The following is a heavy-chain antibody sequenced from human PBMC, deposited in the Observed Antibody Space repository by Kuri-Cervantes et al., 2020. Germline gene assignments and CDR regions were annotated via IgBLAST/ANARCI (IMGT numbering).Heavy chain of an antibody. CDR2: ISGGGGSR. Sequence: GESLKISCAASGFTFSSYAMSWVRQAPGKGLEWVSSISGGGGSRTYADSVKGRFTISRDYAKNSLYLQMNRLKAEDTALYYWSKDIMGFNTMVRVGLDYWGQGTLVTVSS. V-gene: IGHV3-23*01. CDR1: GFTFSSYA. CDR3: SKDIMGFNTMVRVGLDY. J-gene: IGHJ4*02. D-gene: IGHD3-10*01.